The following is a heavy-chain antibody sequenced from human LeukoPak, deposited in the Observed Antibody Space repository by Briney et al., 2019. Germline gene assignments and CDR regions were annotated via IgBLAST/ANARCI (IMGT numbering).Heavy chain of an antibody. Sequence: PGGSLRLSCAASGFTFSSYWMHWVRQAPGKGLVWVSRINSDGSSTSYADSVKGRFTISRDNAKNTLYLQMNSLRAEDTAVYYRAREYGDSSGYYYLSEGFDYWGQGTLVTVSS. CDR2: INSDGSST. D-gene: IGHD3-22*01. V-gene: IGHV3-74*01. J-gene: IGHJ4*02. CDR1: GFTFSSYW. CDR3: AREYGDSSGYYYLSEGFDY.